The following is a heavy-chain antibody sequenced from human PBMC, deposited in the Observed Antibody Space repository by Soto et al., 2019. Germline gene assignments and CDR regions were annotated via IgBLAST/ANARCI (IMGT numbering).Heavy chain of an antibody. CDR3: ARGRTTTVSTLDCFGY. Sequence: PSETLSLTCTVSGGSISSYYWSWIRQPPGKGLEWIGYIYYSGSTNSNPSLKSRVTISVDTSQTQFSLNLNSVTAADTVVYYCARGRTTTVSTLDCFGYWGEGPPVPASS. CDR1: GGSISSYY. V-gene: IGHV4-59*01. D-gene: IGHD4-17*01. J-gene: IGHJ4*02. CDR2: IYYSGST.